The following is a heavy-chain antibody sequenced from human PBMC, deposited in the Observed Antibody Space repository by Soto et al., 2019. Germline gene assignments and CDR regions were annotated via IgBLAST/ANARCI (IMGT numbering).Heavy chain of an antibody. CDR1: GGTFSSYA. CDR3: ARDPSGSYPPASFDY. J-gene: IGHJ4*02. D-gene: IGHD1-26*01. V-gene: IGHV1-69*13. CDR2: IIPIFGTA. Sequence: SVKVSCNASGGTFSSYAISLVRQAPGQGLEWMGGIIPIFGTANYAQKFQGRVTITADESTSTAYMELSSLRSEDTAVYYCARDPSGSYPPASFDYWGQGTLVTVSS.